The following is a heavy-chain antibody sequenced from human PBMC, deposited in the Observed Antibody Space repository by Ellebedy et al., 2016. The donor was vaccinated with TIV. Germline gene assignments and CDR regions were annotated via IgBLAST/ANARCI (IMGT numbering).Heavy chain of an antibody. CDR2: ISDDGRKK. V-gene: IGHV3-30*04. CDR3: AKALIRDDYFDY. CDR1: GFSFSSYT. Sequence: GGSLRLXXTVSGFSFSSYTMHWVRQAPGKGLEWLALISDDGRKKYYADSVSGRFTISRDNSENTLYLQMTSLTVEDTAVYYCAKALIRDDYFDYWGQGSLVTVSS. J-gene: IGHJ4*02.